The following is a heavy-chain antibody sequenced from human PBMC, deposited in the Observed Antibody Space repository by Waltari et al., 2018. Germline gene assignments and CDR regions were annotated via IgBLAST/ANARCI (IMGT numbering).Heavy chain of an antibody. CDR3: ARDRQKVLYSSSWYGTFFDGMDV. CDR2: ISYDGSNK. J-gene: IGHJ6*02. V-gene: IGHV3-30-3*01. D-gene: IGHD6-13*01. CDR1: GFTFSSYA. Sequence: VQLVESGGGLVQPGGSLRLSCAASGFTFSSYAMHWVRQAPGKGLEWVAVISYDGSNKYYADSGKGRFTISRDNSKNTLYLQMNSLRAEDTAVYYCARDRQKVLYSSSWYGTFFDGMDVWGQGTTVTVSS.